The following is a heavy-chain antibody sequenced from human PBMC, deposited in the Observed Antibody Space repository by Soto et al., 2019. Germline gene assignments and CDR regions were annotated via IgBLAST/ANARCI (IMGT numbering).Heavy chain of an antibody. CDR1: GGTFTDYT. Sequence: QVQLVQSGAEVKQPGSSVKVSCKASGGTFTDYTITWVRQAPGQGLEWMGRIIPVLDLSNYAQKFQGRVTIPEEKPTTTSDMELSGLPSEDTAVYYCARKLGPSAFDLWGRGTLVT. CDR2: IIPVLDLS. CDR3: ARKLGPSAFDL. J-gene: IGHJ2*01. D-gene: IGHD1-26*01. V-gene: IGHV1-69*02.